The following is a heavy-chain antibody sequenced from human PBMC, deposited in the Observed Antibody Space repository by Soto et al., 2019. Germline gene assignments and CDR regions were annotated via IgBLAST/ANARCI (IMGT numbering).Heavy chain of an antibody. D-gene: IGHD3-22*01. J-gene: IGHJ4*02. Sequence: EVQVLESGGGLVQPGGSLRLSCAASGFTFSNYAMNWVRQAPGKGLEWVSGISATGVKTYSADSVKGRFTMSRDKSKDTVYLEMNSLRAEDTAVYYCTKSRSAMIYYFDFWGQGALVTVSS. CDR3: TKSRSAMIYYFDF. CDR2: ISATGVKT. CDR1: GFTFSNYA. V-gene: IGHV3-23*01.